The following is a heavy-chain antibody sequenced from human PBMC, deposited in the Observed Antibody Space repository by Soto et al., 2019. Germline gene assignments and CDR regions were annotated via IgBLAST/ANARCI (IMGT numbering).Heavy chain of an antibody. CDR1: GFTFSSYA. D-gene: IGHD3-3*01. CDR2: ISYDGSNK. J-gene: IGHJ1*01. CDR3: ARDRGLLEWVWEYFQH. Sequence: QVQLVESGGGVVQPGRSLRLSCAASGFTFSSYAMHWVRQAPGKGLEWVAVISYDGSNKYYADSVKGRLTISRDNSKNTLYLQMNSLRAEDTAEYYCARDRGLLEWVWEYFQHWGQGTLVTVSS. V-gene: IGHV3-30-3*01.